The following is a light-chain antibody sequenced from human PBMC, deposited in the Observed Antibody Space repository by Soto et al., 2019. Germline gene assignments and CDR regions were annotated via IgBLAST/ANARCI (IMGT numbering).Light chain of an antibody. J-gene: IGKJ1*01. Sequence: EIVLTQSPDTLSLSPGERATLSCRASQSVSNNYLAWYLQKPGQAPKVLIHAASGRTTGIPDRFRGSGYGTDFTLTITRLEPEDVAVYYCQQYGSSPWTFGQGTKVEIK. CDR1: QSVSNNY. CDR3: QQYGSSPWT. V-gene: IGKV3-20*01. CDR2: AAS.